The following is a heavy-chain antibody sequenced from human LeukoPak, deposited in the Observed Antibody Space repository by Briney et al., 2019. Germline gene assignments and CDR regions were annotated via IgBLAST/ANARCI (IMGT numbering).Heavy chain of an antibody. J-gene: IGHJ4*02. V-gene: IGHV4-59*01. CDR3: ARSDSGIDSGDY. CDR1: GGSISSYY. Sequence: SETLSLTCTVSGGSISSYYWSWIRQPPGKGLEWIGYIYYSGSTNYNPSLKSRVTISVDTSKNRFSLTLRSVTAVDTAVYYCARSDSGIDSGDYWGQGTLVTVSS. CDR2: IYYSGST. D-gene: IGHD6-19*01.